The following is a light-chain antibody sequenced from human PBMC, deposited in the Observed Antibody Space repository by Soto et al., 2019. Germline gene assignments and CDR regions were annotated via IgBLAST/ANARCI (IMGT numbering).Light chain of an antibody. V-gene: IGKV3-15*01. CDR2: GAS. Sequence: EIVMTQSPVTLSVSPGERATLSCRASQSVSSNLAWYQQKLGQAPRLLNYGASTRATGIPARFSGSGSGTEFTLTISSLQSEDFAVYHCQQYSDWPKTFGQGTKLEIK. CDR1: QSVSSN. J-gene: IGKJ2*01. CDR3: QQYSDWPKT.